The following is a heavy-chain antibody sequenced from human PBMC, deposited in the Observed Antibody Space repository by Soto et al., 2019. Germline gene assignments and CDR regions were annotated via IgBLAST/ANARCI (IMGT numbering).Heavy chain of an antibody. CDR3: ARSRYVDY. CDR1: GYTFTSYG. V-gene: IGHV1-18*01. Sequence: QVHLVQSGAEVKKPGDSVKVSCKGSGYTFTSYGITWVRQAPGQGLEWMGWISAQNGNTDYAQKLQGRVTVTRDTSSITAYMKLSSRRSDDTAVYYCARSRYVDYWGQGALVTVSS. J-gene: IGHJ4*02. D-gene: IGHD1-20*01. CDR2: ISAQNGNT.